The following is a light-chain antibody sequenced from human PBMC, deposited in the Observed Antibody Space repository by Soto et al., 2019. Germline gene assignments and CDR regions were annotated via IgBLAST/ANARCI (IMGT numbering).Light chain of an antibody. J-gene: IGKJ2*01. CDR3: QQYDNLPQYT. CDR2: DAS. CDR1: QDISNY. Sequence: DIQMTQSPSSLSASVGDRVTITCQASQDISNYLNWYQQKPGKAPQLLIYDASHLETGVPSSFGGSGSGADFSFTISSLQPEDIATYHCQQYDNLPQYTFGQGTKLEIK. V-gene: IGKV1-33*01.